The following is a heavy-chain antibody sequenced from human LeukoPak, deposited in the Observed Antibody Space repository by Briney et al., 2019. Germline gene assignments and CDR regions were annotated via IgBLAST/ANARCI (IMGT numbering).Heavy chain of an antibody. D-gene: IGHD5-18*01. CDR2: IYSVDST. CDR1: GFTVSINY. V-gene: IGHV3-53*01. Sequence: GGSLRLSCAASGFTVSINYMSWVRQAPGKGLEWVSVIYSVDSTYYADSVKGRFTISRDNSKNTLYLQMNSLRAEDTAVYYRAGRTAAQDYYMDVWGKGTTVTISS. J-gene: IGHJ6*03. CDR3: AGRTAAQDYYMDV.